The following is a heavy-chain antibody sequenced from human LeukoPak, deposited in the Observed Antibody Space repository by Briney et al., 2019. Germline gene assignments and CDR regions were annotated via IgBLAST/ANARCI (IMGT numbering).Heavy chain of an antibody. CDR2: IESKTDGGTT. D-gene: IGHD4-17*01. J-gene: IGHJ4*02. V-gene: IGHV3-15*07. Sequence: GGSLRLSCAASGFTFSNAWMNWVRQAPGKGLEWVGRIESKTDGGTTDYAAPVKGRFTISRDDSKNTLYLQMNSLKTEDTAVYYCTTDDYGDYSGIDYWGQGTLVTVSS. CDR3: TTDDYGDYSGIDY. CDR1: GFTFSNAW.